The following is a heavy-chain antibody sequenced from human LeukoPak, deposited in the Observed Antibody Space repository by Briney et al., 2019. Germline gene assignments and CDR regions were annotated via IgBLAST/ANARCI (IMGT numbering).Heavy chain of an antibody. J-gene: IGHJ4*02. CDR1: GFTFSSYA. CDR2: ISGSGGST. CDR3: AKEVIVGVSFDS. D-gene: IGHD1-26*01. Sequence: GSLRLSCAASGFTFSSYAMSWVRQAPGKGLEWVAAISGSGGSTYYADSVKGRFTISRDNSKNTLYLQMNSLRAEDTAVYYCAKEVIVGVSFDSWGQGTLVTVSS. V-gene: IGHV3-23*01.